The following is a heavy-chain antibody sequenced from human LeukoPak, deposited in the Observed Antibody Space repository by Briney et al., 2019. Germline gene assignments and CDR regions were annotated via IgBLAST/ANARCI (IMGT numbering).Heavy chain of an antibody. CDR1: GFTFSSYW. Sequence: GGSLRLSCAASGFTFSSYWMHWVRQAPGKGLVWVSRINSEGSITSYADSVKGRFTISRDNAKNTLYLQMNSLRAEDTAVYFCAREMKLFGTDRGAFDIWGQGTMVTASS. D-gene: IGHD3-10*02. CDR2: INSEGSIT. J-gene: IGHJ3*02. V-gene: IGHV3-74*01. CDR3: AREMKLFGTDRGAFDI.